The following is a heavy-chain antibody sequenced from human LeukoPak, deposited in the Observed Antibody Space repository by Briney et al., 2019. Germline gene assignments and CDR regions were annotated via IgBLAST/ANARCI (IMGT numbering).Heavy chain of an antibody. CDR3: ARGITIFGVVIALGY. CDR2: INPNSGGT. Sequence: ASVKVSCKASGYTFTGYYMHWVRQAPGQGVEWMGWINPNSGGTNYAQKFQGRVTMTRDTSISTAYMELSRLRSDDTAVYYCARGITIFGVVIALGYWGQGTLVTVSS. CDR1: GYTFTGYY. D-gene: IGHD3-3*01. J-gene: IGHJ4*02. V-gene: IGHV1-2*02.